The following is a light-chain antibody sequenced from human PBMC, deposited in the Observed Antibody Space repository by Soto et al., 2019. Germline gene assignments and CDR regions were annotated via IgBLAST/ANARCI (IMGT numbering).Light chain of an antibody. CDR3: QRGHNWPLT. J-gene: IGKJ2*01. CDR2: GAS. V-gene: IGKV3-15*01. CDR1: QSISSE. Sequence: EIVMTQSPATLSVSPGERATLSCRASQSISSELAWYQQRPGQPPRLRIYGASPRATGVPDRFTGSGSGSDFTVTNSWLQSEEFAVYYCQRGHNWPLTFGQGTRLEI.